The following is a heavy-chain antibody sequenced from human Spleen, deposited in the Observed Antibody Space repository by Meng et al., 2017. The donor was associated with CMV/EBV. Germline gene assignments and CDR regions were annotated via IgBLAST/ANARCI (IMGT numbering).Heavy chain of an antibody. CDR3: AREGVVGTTIYFDY. CDR1: GGPFSSYA. CDR2: IIPIFGTA. D-gene: IGHD1-1*01. V-gene: IGHV1-69*05. J-gene: IGHJ4*02. Sequence: ASGGPFSSYAISWVRQVPGQGLEWMGGIIPIFGTANYAQKFQGRVTITTDESTTTAYMELSSLRSDDTAVYYCAREGVVGTTIYFDYWGQGTLVTVSS.